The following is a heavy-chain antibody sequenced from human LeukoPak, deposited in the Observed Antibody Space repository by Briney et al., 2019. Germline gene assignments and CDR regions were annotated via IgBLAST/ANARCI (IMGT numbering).Heavy chain of an antibody. CDR3: AGNEYYYDSSGYSSDY. J-gene: IGHJ4*02. D-gene: IGHD3-22*01. V-gene: IGHV4-39*01. Sequence: SETLSLTCTVSGGSISSSSYYWGWIRQPPGKGLEWIGSIYYSGSTYYNPSLKSRVTISADTSKNQFSLKLSSVTAADTAVYYCAGNEYYYDSSGYSSDYWGQGTLVTVSS. CDR1: GGSISSSSYY. CDR2: IYYSGST.